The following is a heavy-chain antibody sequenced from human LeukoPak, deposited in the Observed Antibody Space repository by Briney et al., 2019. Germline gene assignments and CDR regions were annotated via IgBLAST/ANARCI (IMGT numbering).Heavy chain of an antibody. CDR1: GFTFNTFD. CDR2: TSYDGSNE. Sequence: PGGSLRLSCAASGFTFNTFDLHWVRQAPGKGLEWVAVTSYDGSNEYYADSVKGRFTVSRDNSKNTVYLQMNSLRAEDTAVYYCARVLAYGSGNSNDYWGQGALVTVSS. V-gene: IGHV3-30*03. J-gene: IGHJ4*02. CDR3: ARVLAYGSGNSNDY. D-gene: IGHD3-10*01.